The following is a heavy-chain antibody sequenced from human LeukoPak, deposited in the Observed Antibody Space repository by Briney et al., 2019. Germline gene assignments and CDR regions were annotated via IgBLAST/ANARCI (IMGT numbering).Heavy chain of an antibody. D-gene: IGHD2-2*01. V-gene: IGHV3-30*18. CDR3: AKDGVYCSSTSCYEDYFDY. Sequence: PGGSLRLSCAASGFSFTTYWMGWVRQAPGKGLEWLAVISHDGNNKYYADSVKGRFTISRDNSKNTLYLQMNSLRAEDTAVYYCAKDGVYCSSTSCYEDYFDYWGQGTLVTVSS. J-gene: IGHJ4*02. CDR2: ISHDGNNK. CDR1: GFSFTTYW.